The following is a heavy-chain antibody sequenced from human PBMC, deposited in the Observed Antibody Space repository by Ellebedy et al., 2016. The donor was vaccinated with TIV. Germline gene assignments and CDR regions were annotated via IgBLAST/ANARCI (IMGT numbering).Heavy chain of an antibody. J-gene: IGHJ4*02. V-gene: IGHV3-30*04. CDR1: GFTFSNYA. CDR2: ILFDGSDH. D-gene: IGHD2-2*01. Sequence: GESLKISCAASGFTFSNYAMHWVRQAPGKGLEWVAFILFDGSDHYCADSVKGRFTISRDNTKNTLSLQMNSLTPEDTAVYYCARDQGFRVSYYGFLDYWGQGTLVTVSS. CDR3: ARDQGFRVSYYGFLDY.